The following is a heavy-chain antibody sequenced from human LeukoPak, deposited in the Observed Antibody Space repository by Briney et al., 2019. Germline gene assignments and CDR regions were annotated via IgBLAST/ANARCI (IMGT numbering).Heavy chain of an antibody. CDR1: GFTFSSYS. CDR3: ARDLEYSYAPI. Sequence: GGSLRLSCAASGFTFSSYSINWVRQAPGKGLEWVSSISSSSSYIYYADSVKGRFTFSRDNAKNSLYLQINSLRAEDTAVYYCARDLEYSYAPIWGQGTLVTVSS. J-gene: IGHJ4*02. D-gene: IGHD5-18*01. CDR2: ISSSSSYI. V-gene: IGHV3-21*01.